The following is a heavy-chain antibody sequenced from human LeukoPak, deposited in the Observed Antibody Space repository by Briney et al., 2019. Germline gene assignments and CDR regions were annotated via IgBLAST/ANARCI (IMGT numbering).Heavy chain of an antibody. J-gene: IGHJ5*02. CDR1: GFTFSSYG. CDR3: ARVGIAVAGSGWFDP. V-gene: IGHV3-33*01. Sequence: QPGRSLILSCAASGFTFSSYGMHWVRQAPGKGLEWVAVIWYDGSNKYYADSVKGRFTISRDNSKNTLYLQMNSLRAEDTAVYYCARVGIAVAGSGWFDPWGQGTLVTVSS. D-gene: IGHD6-19*01. CDR2: IWYDGSNK.